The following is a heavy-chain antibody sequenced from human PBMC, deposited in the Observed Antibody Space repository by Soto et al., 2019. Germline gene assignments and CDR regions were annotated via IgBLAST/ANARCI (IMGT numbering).Heavy chain of an antibody. V-gene: IGHV1-69*01. CDR3: AREFSSGWAGY. D-gene: IGHD6-19*01. J-gene: IGHJ4*02. Sequence: QVHLVQSGAEVKKPGSSVKVSCKASGGTFSTSGISWVRQAPGQGLEWVGRSVPLLGTPTYAQRFQGRVTITADESTSTAYMELRSLRSEDTAVYYCAREFSSGWAGYWGQGTLVAVSS. CDR1: GGTFSTSG. CDR2: SVPLLGTP.